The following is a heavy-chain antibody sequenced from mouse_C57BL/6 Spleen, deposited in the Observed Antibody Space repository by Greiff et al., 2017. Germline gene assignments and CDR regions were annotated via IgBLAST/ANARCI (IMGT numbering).Heavy chain of an antibody. D-gene: IGHD2-4*01. CDR1: GYSFTGYF. J-gene: IGHJ2*01. Sequence: VHVKQSGPELVKPGDSVKISCKASGYSFTGYFMNWVMQSHGKSLEWIGRINPYNGDTFYNQKFKGKATLTVDKSSSTAHMELRSLTSEDSAVYYGARRGYDYDLYYFDYWGQGTTLTVSS. V-gene: IGHV1-20*01. CDR3: ARRGYDYDLYYFDY. CDR2: INPYNGDT.